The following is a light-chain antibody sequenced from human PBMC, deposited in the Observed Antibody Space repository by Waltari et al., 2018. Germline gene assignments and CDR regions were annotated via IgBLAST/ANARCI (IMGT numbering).Light chain of an antibody. Sequence: EIVMTQSTATLSVSPGERATLPCRASQSVSSNLAWYQQKPGQAPRLLIYCAATRATGIPARFSGSGSGTEFTLTISSLQSEDFAVYYCQQYNNWPLTFGGGTKVEIK. J-gene: IGKJ4*01. V-gene: IGKV3-15*01. CDR3: QQYNNWPLT. CDR1: QSVSSN. CDR2: CAA.